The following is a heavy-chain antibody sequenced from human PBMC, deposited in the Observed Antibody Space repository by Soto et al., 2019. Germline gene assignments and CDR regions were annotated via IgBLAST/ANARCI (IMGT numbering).Heavy chain of an antibody. Sequence: PGESLKISCVVSRFTFSSYAMTWVRQAPGKGLEWVSAISNSGGSTYYADSVKGRFSISRDNSKNSLYLQMNSLRAEDTAVYYCAKVLGGNPGAFDIWGQGTMVTVSS. CDR3: AKVLGGNPGAFDI. CDR2: ISNSGGST. CDR1: RFTFSSYA. V-gene: IGHV3-23*01. D-gene: IGHD1-26*01. J-gene: IGHJ3*02.